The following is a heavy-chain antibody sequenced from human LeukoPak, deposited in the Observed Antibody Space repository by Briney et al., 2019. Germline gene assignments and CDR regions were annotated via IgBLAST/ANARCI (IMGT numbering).Heavy chain of an antibody. V-gene: IGHV6-1*01. J-gene: IGHJ4*02. CDR2: TYYRSKWYN. CDR3: ARVPRVPAAMPCDY. CDR1: GDSVSTNSAA. Sequence: SQTLSLTCAISGDSVSTNSAAWNWTRQSPSRGLEWLGRTYYRSKWYNDYAVSVKSRISINPDTSKNQFSLHLNSVTPDDTAVYYCARVPRVPAAMPCDYWGQGTLVTVSS. D-gene: IGHD2-2*01.